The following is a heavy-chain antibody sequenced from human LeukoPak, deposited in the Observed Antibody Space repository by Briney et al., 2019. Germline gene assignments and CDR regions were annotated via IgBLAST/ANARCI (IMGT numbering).Heavy chain of an antibody. Sequence: PGGSLRLSCVASGLTVSNNYMNWVRQAPGKGLEWVSAISGSGGSTYYADSVKGRFTISRDNSKNTLYLQMNSLRAEDTAVYYCARAYSSGWYFDYWGQGTLVTVSS. V-gene: IGHV3-23*01. CDR2: ISGSGGST. CDR1: GLTVSNNY. CDR3: ARAYSSGWYFDY. J-gene: IGHJ4*02. D-gene: IGHD6-19*01.